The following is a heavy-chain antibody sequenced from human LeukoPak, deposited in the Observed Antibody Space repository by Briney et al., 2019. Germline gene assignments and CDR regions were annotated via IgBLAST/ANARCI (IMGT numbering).Heavy chain of an antibody. CDR1: GGTFISYA. D-gene: IGHD3-22*01. J-gene: IGHJ3*02. CDR3: AGQREGPTYYYDSSGYYFDAFDI. CDR2: IIPIFGTA. Sequence: SVKVSCKASGGTFISYAISWVRQAPGQGLEWMGGIIPIFGTANYAQKFQGRVTITADESTSTAYMELSSLRSEDTAVYYCAGQREGPTYYYDSSGYYFDAFDIWGQGTMVTVSS. V-gene: IGHV1-69*13.